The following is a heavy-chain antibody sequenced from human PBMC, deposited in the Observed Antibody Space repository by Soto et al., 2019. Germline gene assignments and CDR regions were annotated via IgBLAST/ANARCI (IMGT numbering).Heavy chain of an antibody. J-gene: IGHJ4*02. V-gene: IGHV2-5*02. CDR2: IYWDDDK. CDR3: AHLLYYDWGSQPSDY. D-gene: IGHD3-10*01. CDR1: GFSLSARGMA. Sequence: QITLKESGPTLVKPTQTLTLTCTFSGFSLSARGMAVGWIRQPPGKALEWLALIYWDDDKRFSPSLKSRLTITKDTSKNQVVLAMTNMDPVDTATYYCAHLLYYDWGSQPSDYWGQGTLVTVSS.